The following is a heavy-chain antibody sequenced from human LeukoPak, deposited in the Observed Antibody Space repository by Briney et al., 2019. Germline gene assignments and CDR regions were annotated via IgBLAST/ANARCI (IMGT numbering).Heavy chain of an antibody. CDR2: ISGSGGST. CDR1: GFTFSSYA. J-gene: IGHJ4*02. D-gene: IGHD1-26*01. V-gene: IGHV3-23*01. Sequence: PGGSLRLPCAASGFTFSSYAMSWVRQAPGKGLEWVSAISGSGGSTYYADSVKGRFTISRDNSKNTLYLQMNSLRAEDTAVYYCAKMWELPYYFDYWGQGTLVTVSS. CDR3: AKMWELPYYFDY.